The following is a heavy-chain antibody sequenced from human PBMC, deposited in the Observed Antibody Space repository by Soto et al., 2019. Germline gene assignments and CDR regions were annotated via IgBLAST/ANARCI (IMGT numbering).Heavy chain of an antibody. CDR2: IYWDDDK. CDR1: GFSLRISGVG. CDR3: AHSATVCDAFDI. J-gene: IGHJ3*02. D-gene: IGHD2-15*01. Sequence: QITLKESGPTLVKPTQTLTLTCTFSGFSLRISGVGVGWIRQPPGKALEWLALIYWDDDKRYSPSLKSRLTISKDTSKNQVVLTKTNMDPVDTVTYYRAHSATVCDAFDIWGQGTMVTVSS. V-gene: IGHV2-5*02.